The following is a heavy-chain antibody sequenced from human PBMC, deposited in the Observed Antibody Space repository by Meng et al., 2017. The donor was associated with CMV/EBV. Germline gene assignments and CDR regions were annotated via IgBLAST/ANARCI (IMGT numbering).Heavy chain of an antibody. J-gene: IGHJ6*02. V-gene: IGHV3-23*01. CDR3: EKGGISCSSTSCQFRSGMDV. D-gene: IGHD2-2*01. CDR2: ISGSGGST. Sequence: GGSLRLSCAASGFTLSSYAMSWVRQAPGKGLEWVSAISGSGGSTYYADSVKGRFTISRDNSKNTLYLQMNSPRAEDTAVYYCEKGGISCSSTSCQFRSGMDVWGQGTTVTVSS. CDR1: GFTLSSYA.